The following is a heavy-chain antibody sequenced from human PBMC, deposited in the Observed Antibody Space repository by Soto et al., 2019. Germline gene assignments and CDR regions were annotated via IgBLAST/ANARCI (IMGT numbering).Heavy chain of an antibody. Sequence: SLRLSCAASGSTFSSYAMHWVRQAPGKGLEWVAVISYDGSNKYYADSVKGRFTISRDNSKNTLYLQMNSLRAEDTAVYYCARSLKRFLEWLSDTYYYYYGMDVWGQGTTVTVSS. D-gene: IGHD3-3*01. V-gene: IGHV3-30-3*01. CDR3: ARSLKRFLEWLSDTYYYYYGMDV. CDR2: ISYDGSNK. J-gene: IGHJ6*02. CDR1: GSTFSSYA.